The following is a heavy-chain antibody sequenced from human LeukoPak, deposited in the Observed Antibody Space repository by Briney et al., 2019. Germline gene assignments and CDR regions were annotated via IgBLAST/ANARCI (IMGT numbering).Heavy chain of an antibody. CDR3: ASVHYDILTGYSPFDY. CDR1: GYTFTGYY. CDR2: INPNSGGT. D-gene: IGHD3-9*01. Sequence: ASVKVSCKASGYTFTGYYMHWVRQAPGQGLEWMGWINPNSGGTNYAQKFQGRVTMTRDTSISTAYMELSRLRSDDTAVYYCASVHYDILTGYSPFDYWGQGALVTVSS. J-gene: IGHJ4*02. V-gene: IGHV1-2*02.